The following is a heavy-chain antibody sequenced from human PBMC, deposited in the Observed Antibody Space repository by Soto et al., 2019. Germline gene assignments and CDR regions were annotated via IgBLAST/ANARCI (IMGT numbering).Heavy chain of an antibody. CDR3: ARLDKYSSSWFDY. D-gene: IGHD6-13*01. J-gene: IGHJ4*02. Sequence: QLQLQESGPGLVKPSETLSLTCTVSGVSISSSSYYWGWIRQPPGKGLEWIGSIYYSGSTYYNTSLTSRVTISVDTSKNQFSLKLSSVTAADTAVYYCARLDKYSSSWFDYWGQGTLVTVSS. CDR1: GVSISSSSYY. CDR2: IYYSGST. V-gene: IGHV4-39*01.